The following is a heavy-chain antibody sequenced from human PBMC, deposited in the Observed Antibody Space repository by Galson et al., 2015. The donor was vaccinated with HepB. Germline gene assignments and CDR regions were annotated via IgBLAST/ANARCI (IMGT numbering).Heavy chain of an antibody. J-gene: IGHJ4*02. V-gene: IGHV2-5*02. CDR1: GFSLSTSGVG. CDR3: AHRRWSSGSYSFDY. Sequence: PALVKPTQTLTLTCTFSGFSLSTSGVGVGWIRQPPGKALEWLALIYWDDDKRYSPSLKSRLAITKDTSKNQVVLTMTNMDPVDTATYYCAHRRWSSGSYSFDYWGQGTLVTVSS. D-gene: IGHD1-26*01. CDR2: IYWDDDK.